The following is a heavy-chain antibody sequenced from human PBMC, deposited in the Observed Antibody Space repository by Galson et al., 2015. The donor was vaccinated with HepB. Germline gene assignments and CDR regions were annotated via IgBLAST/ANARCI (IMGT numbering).Heavy chain of an antibody. Sequence: QSGAEVKKPGESLKISCEGSGYRFSMYWIGWVRQMPGRGLEWMGSIYPSASETRYSPSFQGQVTISADKSISTAYLQWSSLKASDTAMYYCARRQIYGSGLYSMDVWGRGTMVTV. CDR1: GYRFSMYW. V-gene: IGHV5-51*01. J-gene: IGHJ6*02. CDR3: ARRQIYGSGLYSMDV. D-gene: IGHD2-15*01. CDR2: IYPSASET.